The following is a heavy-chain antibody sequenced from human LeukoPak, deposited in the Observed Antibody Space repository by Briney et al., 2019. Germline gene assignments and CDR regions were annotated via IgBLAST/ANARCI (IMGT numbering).Heavy chain of an antibody. CDR2: ISGSGGST. D-gene: IGHD6-19*01. CDR3: AKDQAAGKVSFDY. V-gene: IGHV3-23*01. Sequence: PGGSLRLSCAASGFTFSSYAMSWVRQAPGKGLEWDSAISGSGGSTYYADSVKGRFTISRDNSKNTLYLQMNSLRAEDTAVYYCAKDQAAGKVSFDYWGQGTLVTVSS. CDR1: GFTFSSYA. J-gene: IGHJ4*02.